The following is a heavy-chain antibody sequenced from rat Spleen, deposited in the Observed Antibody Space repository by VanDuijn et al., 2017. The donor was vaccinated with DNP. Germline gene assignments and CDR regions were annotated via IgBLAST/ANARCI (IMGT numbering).Heavy chain of an antibody. D-gene: IGHD1-9*01. CDR2: IKSSGGST. CDR1: EFTFNTYW. CDR3: VKGYGYKFDY. Sequence: EVQLVESGGDLVQPGRSLKLSCVASEFTFNTYWMTWFRQVPGKGLEWVASIKSSGGSTYYPDSVKGRFTISRDAAENTVYLQMNSLRSEDTATYYCVKGYGYKFDYWGQGVMVTVSS. J-gene: IGHJ2*01. V-gene: IGHV5-58*01.